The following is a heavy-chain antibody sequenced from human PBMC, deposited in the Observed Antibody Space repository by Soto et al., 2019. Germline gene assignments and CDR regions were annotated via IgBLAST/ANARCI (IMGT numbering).Heavy chain of an antibody. CDR3: ARRAPGVVVVAATENWFDP. V-gene: IGHV4-39*01. J-gene: IGHJ5*02. D-gene: IGHD2-15*01. Sequence: SETLSLTCTVSGGSISSSSYYWGWIRQPPGKGLEWIGSIYYSGSTYYNPSLKSRVTISVDTSKNQFSLKLSSVTAADTAVYYCARRAPGVVVVAATENWFDPWGQGTLVTSPQ. CDR1: GGSISSSSYY. CDR2: IYYSGST.